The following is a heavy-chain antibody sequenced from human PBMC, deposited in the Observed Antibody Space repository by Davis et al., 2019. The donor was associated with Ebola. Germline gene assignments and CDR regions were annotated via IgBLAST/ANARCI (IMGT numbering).Heavy chain of an antibody. CDR3: AKVPAVVGRLYCGGDCFYFDY. V-gene: IGHV3-23*01. CDR1: GFTFSSYG. J-gene: IGHJ4*02. CDR2: ISGSGGST. D-gene: IGHD2-21*02. Sequence: GESLKISCAASGFTFSSYGMSWVRQAPGKGLEWVSAISGSGGSTYYADSAKGRFTISRDNSKDTLYLQMNSLRAEDTAVYYCAKVPAVVGRLYCGGDCFYFDYWGQGTLVTVSS.